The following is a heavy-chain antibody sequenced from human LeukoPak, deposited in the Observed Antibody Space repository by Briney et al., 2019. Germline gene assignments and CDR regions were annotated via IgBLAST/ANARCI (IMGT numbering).Heavy chain of an antibody. CDR1: GYSFPTYW. CDR2: IYPDESNI. Sequence: GESLKISCKGSGYSFPTYWIAWVRQMPGKGLEWMGIIYPDESNIRYSPSFQGQATISADKSISTAYLQWSSLKASDTAMYYCARPPSRGYSSSFEYWGQGTLVTVSS. V-gene: IGHV5-51*01. D-gene: IGHD2-2*03. J-gene: IGHJ4*02. CDR3: ARPPSRGYSSSFEY.